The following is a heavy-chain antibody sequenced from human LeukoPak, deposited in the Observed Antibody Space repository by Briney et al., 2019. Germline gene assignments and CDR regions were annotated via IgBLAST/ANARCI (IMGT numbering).Heavy chain of an antibody. Sequence: GGSLRLSCAASGFSFSNYIMNWVRQAPGKGLEWVSSISSSSSYIYYADSVKGRFTISRDNDKNSLYLQMNSLRAEDTAVYYCVRDPVVPSALPDWSDPWGQGTLVTVSS. CDR1: GFSFSNYI. J-gene: IGHJ5*02. CDR3: VRDPVVPSALPDWSDP. V-gene: IGHV3-21*01. CDR2: ISSSSSYI. D-gene: IGHD2-2*01.